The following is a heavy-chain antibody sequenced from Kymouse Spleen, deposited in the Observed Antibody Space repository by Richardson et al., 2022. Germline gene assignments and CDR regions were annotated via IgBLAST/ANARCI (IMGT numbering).Heavy chain of an antibody. Sequence: EVQLVESGGGLVKPGGSLRLSCAASGFTFSNAWMSWVRQAPGKGLEWVGRIKSKTDGGTTDYAAPVKGRFTISRDDSKNTLYLQMNSLKTEDTAVYYCTTDRGAARPFDYWGQGTLVTVSS. J-gene: IGHJ4*02. CDR3: TTDRGAARPFDY. V-gene: IGHV3-15*01. CDR2: IKSKTDGGTT. D-gene: IGHD6-6*01. CDR1: GFTFSNAW.